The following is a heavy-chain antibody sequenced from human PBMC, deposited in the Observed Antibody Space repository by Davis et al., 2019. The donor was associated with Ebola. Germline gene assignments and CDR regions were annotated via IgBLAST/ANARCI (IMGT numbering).Heavy chain of an antibody. Sequence: PSETLSLTCSVSGGSITRGGYFWIWIRQHPGKGLEWIGYIHGSGSTNYNPSLKSRVSISVDTSKNQFTLRLNSVTAADAAVYYCARGLRYFDWFSLDVWGQGTTVTVSS. CDR1: GGSITRGGYF. V-gene: IGHV4-61*08. CDR3: ARGLRYFDWFSLDV. D-gene: IGHD3-9*01. CDR2: IHGSGST. J-gene: IGHJ6*02.